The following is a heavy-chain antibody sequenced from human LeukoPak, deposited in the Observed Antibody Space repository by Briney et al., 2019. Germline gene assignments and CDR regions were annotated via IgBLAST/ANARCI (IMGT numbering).Heavy chain of an antibody. CDR3: ARDPGTRIDY. J-gene: IGHJ4*02. Sequence: GWSLRLSCAASGFTISSYEMNWVRQAPGKGLEGVSYISSGGSTIYYADSVKGRFTISRDNAKNSLYLQMNSLTAEDTAVYYCARDPGTRIDYWGQGSLVTVSS. CDR1: GFTISSYE. CDR2: ISSGGSTI. V-gene: IGHV3-48*03.